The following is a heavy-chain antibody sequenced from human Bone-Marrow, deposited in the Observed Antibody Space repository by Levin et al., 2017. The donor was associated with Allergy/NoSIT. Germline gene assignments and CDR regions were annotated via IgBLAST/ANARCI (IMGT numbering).Heavy chain of an antibody. D-gene: IGHD3-16*01. V-gene: IGHV1-69*13. Sequence: SVKVSCKASEGSLSSYGVSWLRQAPGRGPEWMGVIMLFFGIVKYAQKFQGRVTINADESTKTVFMELNRLRSEDTAIYYCARGLKGGDYAFGYWGQGTQVTVSS. CDR1: EGSLSSYG. CDR3: ARGLKGGDYAFGY. J-gene: IGHJ4*02. CDR2: IMLFFGIV.